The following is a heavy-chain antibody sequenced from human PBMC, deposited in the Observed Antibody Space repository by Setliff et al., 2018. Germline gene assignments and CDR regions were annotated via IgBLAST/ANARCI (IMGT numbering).Heavy chain of an antibody. CDR2: IYTSGST. D-gene: IGHD6-6*01. V-gene: IGHV4-61*02. CDR3: ARVAQYSSSSFYYYYYGMDV. CDR1: GGSISSGSYY. J-gene: IGHJ6*02. Sequence: SETLSLTCTVSGGSISSGSYYWSWIRQPAGKGLEWIGRIYTSGSTNYNPSLKSRVTISVDTSKNQFSLKLSSVTAADTAVYYCARVAQYSSSSFYYYYYGMDVWGQGTTVTVSS.